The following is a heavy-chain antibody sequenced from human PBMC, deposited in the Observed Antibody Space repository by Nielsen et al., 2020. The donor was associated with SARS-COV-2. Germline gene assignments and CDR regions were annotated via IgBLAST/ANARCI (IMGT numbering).Heavy chain of an antibody. Sequence: GESLKISCAASGFTFSSYGMHWVRQAPGKGLEWVAVISYDGSNKYYADSVKGRFTISRDNSKNTLYLQMNSLRAEDTAVYYCAKVTSRGYSYGRYYYYGMDVWGQGTTVTVSS. CDR1: GFTFSSYG. J-gene: IGHJ6*02. V-gene: IGHV3-30*18. D-gene: IGHD5-18*01. CDR2: ISYDGSNK. CDR3: AKVTSRGYSYGRYYYYGMDV.